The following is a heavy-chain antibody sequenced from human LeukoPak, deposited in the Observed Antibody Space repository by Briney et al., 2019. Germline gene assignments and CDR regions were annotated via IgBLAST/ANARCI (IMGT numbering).Heavy chain of an antibody. D-gene: IGHD1-26*01. CDR1: GFTFS. CDR3: EKGQVSVGASLRFDY. V-gene: IGHV3-23*01. CDR2: ISGNGGDT. J-gene: IGHJ4*02. Sequence: GGSLRLSCAASGFTFSKGLEWISAISGNGGDTYYADSVKGRFTISRDNSKNTLYLQMNSLRAEDTAVYYCEKGQVSVGASLRFDYWGQGTLVTVSS.